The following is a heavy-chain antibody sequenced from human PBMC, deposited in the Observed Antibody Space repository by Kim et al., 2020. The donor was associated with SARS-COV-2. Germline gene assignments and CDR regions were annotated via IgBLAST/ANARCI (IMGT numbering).Heavy chain of an antibody. Sequence: ASVKVSCKASGYTFTSYDINWVRQATGQGLEWMGWMNPNSGNTGYAQKFQGRVTMTRNTSISTAYMELSSLRSEDTAVYYCARAKRYFDWRLGGFDPWGQGTLVTVSS. V-gene: IGHV1-8*01. D-gene: IGHD3-9*01. CDR1: GYTFTSYD. CDR3: ARAKRYFDWRLGGFDP. CDR2: MNPNSGNT. J-gene: IGHJ5*02.